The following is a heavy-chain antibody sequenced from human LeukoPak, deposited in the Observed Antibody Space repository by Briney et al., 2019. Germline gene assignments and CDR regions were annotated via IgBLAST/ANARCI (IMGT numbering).Heavy chain of an antibody. CDR3: TRGAGWLIDY. J-gene: IGHJ4*02. Sequence: SETLSLTCTVSDDSISDYYRGWIRQPPGKGLEWIGYIHNSGTSTYNPSLKSRVTISADTSKNQFSLKLNSMTTADTAVYYCTRGAGWLIDYWGRGILVTVSS. CDR2: IHNSGTS. V-gene: IGHV4-59*01. CDR1: DDSISDYY. D-gene: IGHD3-16*01.